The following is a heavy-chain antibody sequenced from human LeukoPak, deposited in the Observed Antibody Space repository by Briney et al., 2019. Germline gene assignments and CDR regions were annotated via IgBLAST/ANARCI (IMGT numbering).Heavy chain of an antibody. CDR3: ARGDRYSHDYNWFDP. J-gene: IGHJ5*02. D-gene: IGHD3-16*02. V-gene: IGHV4-34*01. CDR2: INHSGST. Sequence: NTSETLSLTCAVYGGSFSGYYWSWIRQPPGKGLEWIGEINHSGSTNYNPSLKSRVTISVDTSKNQFSLKLGSVTAADTAVYYCARGDRYSHDYNWFDPWGQGTLVTVSS. CDR1: GGSFSGYY.